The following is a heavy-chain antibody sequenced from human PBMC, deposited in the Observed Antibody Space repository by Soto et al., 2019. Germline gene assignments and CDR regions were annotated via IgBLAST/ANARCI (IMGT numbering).Heavy chain of an antibody. CDR2: IYHSGST. Sequence: QLQLQESGSGLVKPSQTLSLTCAVSGGSISSGGYSWSWIRQPPGKGLEWIGYIYHSGSTYYNPSLKSRVTISVESSKNQFSLKLSSVTAADTAVYYCARGMATTIPAAFDYWGQGTLVTVSS. J-gene: IGHJ4*02. CDR3: ARGMATTIPAAFDY. D-gene: IGHD5-12*01. CDR1: GGSISSGGYS. V-gene: IGHV4-30-2*01.